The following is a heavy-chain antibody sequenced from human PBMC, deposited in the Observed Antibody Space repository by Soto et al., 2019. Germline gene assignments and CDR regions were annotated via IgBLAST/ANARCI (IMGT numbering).Heavy chain of an antibody. CDR2: IRSKAYGGTT. J-gene: IGHJ4*02. CDR3: TRDRYGGNSGYGY. D-gene: IGHD4-17*01. V-gene: IGHV3-49*03. Sequence: GGSLRLSCTASGFTFGDYAMSWFRQAPGKELEWVGFIRSKAYGGTTEYAASVKGRFTISRDDSKSIAYLQMNSLKTEDTAVYYCTRDRYGGNSGYGYWGRGTLVTVSS. CDR1: GFTFGDYA.